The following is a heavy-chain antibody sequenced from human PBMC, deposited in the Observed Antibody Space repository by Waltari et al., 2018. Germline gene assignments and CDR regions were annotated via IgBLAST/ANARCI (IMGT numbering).Heavy chain of an antibody. CDR1: GYTFTGYY. Sequence: QVQLVQSGAEVKKPGASVKVSCKASGYTFTGYYMHWVRQAPGQGLEWMGWINPNGGGTNYAQKFQGWVTMTRDTSISTAYMELSRLRSDDTAVYYCARTEHSSGWYDYWGQGTLVTVSS. D-gene: IGHD6-19*01. CDR3: ARTEHSSGWYDY. V-gene: IGHV1-2*04. CDR2: INPNGGGT. J-gene: IGHJ4*02.